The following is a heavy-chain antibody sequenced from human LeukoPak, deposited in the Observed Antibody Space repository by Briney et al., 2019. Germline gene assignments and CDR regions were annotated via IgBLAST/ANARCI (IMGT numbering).Heavy chain of an antibody. CDR1: GFTFSSYL. CDR3: ARGGSGNSYTT. V-gene: IGHV3-74*01. J-gene: IGHJ5*02. CDR2: IIGDGRST. Sequence: GGSLRLSCAASGFTFSSYLMFWVRQAPGKGLLGVSRIIGDGRSTKYAESVKGRFTISRDNAKNTLYLQMNSLRAEDTAVYYCARGGSGNSYTTWGQGPLVPVSS. D-gene: IGHD3-3*01.